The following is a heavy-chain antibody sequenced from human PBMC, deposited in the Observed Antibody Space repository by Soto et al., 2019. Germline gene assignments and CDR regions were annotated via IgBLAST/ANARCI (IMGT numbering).Heavy chain of an antibody. CDR2: IDPSDSYT. CDR3: ARRCYGGNSLKYGMVV. J-gene: IGHJ6*02. Sequence: PGESLKISCKGSGYSFTNYWISWVRQMPGKGLEWMGRIDPSDSYTNYSPSFQGHVTISADKSISTAYLQWSSLKASDTAMYYCARRCYGGNSLKYGMVVRGQGTTGSGSS. CDR1: GYSFTNYW. D-gene: IGHD4-17*01. V-gene: IGHV5-10-1*01.